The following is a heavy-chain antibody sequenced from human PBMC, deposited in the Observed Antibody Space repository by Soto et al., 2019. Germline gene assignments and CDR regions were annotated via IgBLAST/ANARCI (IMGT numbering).Heavy chain of an antibody. J-gene: IGHJ4*02. D-gene: IGHD6-13*01. CDR1: GGSFSGHY. V-gene: IGHV4-34*01. Sequence: PSETLSLTCAVYGGSFSGHYWSWIRQPPGKGLEWIGEINHSGSTNYNPSLKSRVTISVDTSKNQFSLKLSSVTAADTAVYYCARAVYSSWSDYWGQGTLVTVSS. CDR3: ARAVYSSWSDY. CDR2: INHSGST.